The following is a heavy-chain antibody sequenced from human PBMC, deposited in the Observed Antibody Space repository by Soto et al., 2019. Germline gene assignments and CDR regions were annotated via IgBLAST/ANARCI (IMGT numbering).Heavy chain of an antibody. CDR2: VSANNGHT. CDR1: GFTFSNYG. J-gene: IGHJ4*02. D-gene: IGHD1-26*01. CDR3: GRGRSGQIVVFY. V-gene: IGHV1-18*01. Sequence: GASVKVSCKASGFTFSNYGLNWVRQAPGQGLEWMGWVSANNGHTNYARNLQGRVSMTTDTSTSTAYMELRGLSPDDTAVYYCGRGRSGQIVVFYWGQGTPVTVSS.